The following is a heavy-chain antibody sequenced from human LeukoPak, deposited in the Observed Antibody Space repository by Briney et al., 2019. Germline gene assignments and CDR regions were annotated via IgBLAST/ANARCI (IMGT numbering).Heavy chain of an antibody. CDR1: GGTISSYY. J-gene: IGHJ5*02. Sequence: SETLSLTCTVSGGTISSYYWSWIRQPAGKGLEWIGRIYNSGNTNYNPSLKSRVTISVDTSKNQFSLKLNSVTAADTAVYYCARESGSYLWRSWLNPWGQGTLVTVSS. D-gene: IGHD3-16*01. V-gene: IGHV4-4*07. CDR3: ARESGSYLWRSWLNP. CDR2: IYNSGNT.